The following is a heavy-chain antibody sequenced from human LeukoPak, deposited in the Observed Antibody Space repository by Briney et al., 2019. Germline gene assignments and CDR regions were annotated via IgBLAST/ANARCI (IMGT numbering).Heavy chain of an antibody. V-gene: IGHV6-1*01. J-gene: IGHJ6*02. CDR3: ARSVGTVVVPAAMTYGMDV. CDR1: GDSVSSNSAA. D-gene: IGHD2-2*01. CDR2: TYYRSEWYN. Sequence: SQTLSLTCAISGDSVSSNSAAWNWIRQSPSRGLEWLGRTYYRSEWYNDYAVSVKSRITINPDTSKNQFSLQLNSVTPEDTAVYYCARSVGTVVVPAAMTYGMDVWGQGTTVTVSS.